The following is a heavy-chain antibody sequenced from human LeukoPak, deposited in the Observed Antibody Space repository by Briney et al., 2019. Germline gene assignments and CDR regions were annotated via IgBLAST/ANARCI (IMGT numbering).Heavy chain of an antibody. V-gene: IGHV4-39*01. CDR1: GGSISSSSYY. CDR3: ARLLGDILTGYRNVGRYFDY. D-gene: IGHD3-9*01. Sequence: SETLSLTCTVSGGSISSSSYYWGWIRQPPGKGLEWIGSIYYSGSTYYNPSLKSRVTISVDTSKNQFSLKLSSVTAADTAVYYCARLLGDILTGYRNVGRYFDYWGQGTLVTVSS. CDR2: IYYSGST. J-gene: IGHJ4*02.